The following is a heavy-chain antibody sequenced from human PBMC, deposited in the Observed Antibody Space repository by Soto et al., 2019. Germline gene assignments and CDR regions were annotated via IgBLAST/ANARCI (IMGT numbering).Heavy chain of an antibody. Sequence: EMQLVESGGGLAQPGGSLRLSCVVSGLIFGDYWMHWVRQAPGKGLEWVSRISSDGSVTSYADSVKGRFTISRDNAKNTLYLQMNSLRAEDTAMYYCTSASVADAFDIWGQGTMVTVSS. CDR3: TSASVADAFDI. J-gene: IGHJ3*02. CDR2: ISSDGSVT. D-gene: IGHD2-21*01. CDR1: GLIFGDYW. V-gene: IGHV3-74*01.